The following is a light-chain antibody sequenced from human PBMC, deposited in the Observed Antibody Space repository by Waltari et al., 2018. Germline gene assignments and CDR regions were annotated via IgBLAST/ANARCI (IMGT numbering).Light chain of an antibody. Sequence: IVMTQSPATLSVSPGRRATVPCRASESVGNNFAWYEQKPGQAHRLLIYGASSRATGIPARFSASGSRTEFVLTISSLQSEDSAVYYCQQYNNWPYTFGQGTKLEIK. CDR2: GAS. V-gene: IGKV3-15*01. J-gene: IGKJ2*01. CDR3: QQYNNWPYT. CDR1: ESVGNN.